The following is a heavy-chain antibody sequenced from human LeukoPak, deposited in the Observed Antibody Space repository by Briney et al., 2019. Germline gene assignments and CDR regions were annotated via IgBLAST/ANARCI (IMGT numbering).Heavy chain of an antibody. CDR3: ASPYSSGWYHHFDY. CDR1: GRSISSSSYY. J-gene: IGHJ4*02. CDR2: IYYSGRT. D-gene: IGHD6-19*01. V-gene: IGHV4-39*01. Sequence: SETLSLTCTVSGRSISSSSYYWGWLRQPPGTGVEWIGSIYYSGRTYYNPSLKSRVTISVDTSTPHFSLKLSSVTAADTAVYYCASPYSSGWYHHFDYWGQGTLVTVSS.